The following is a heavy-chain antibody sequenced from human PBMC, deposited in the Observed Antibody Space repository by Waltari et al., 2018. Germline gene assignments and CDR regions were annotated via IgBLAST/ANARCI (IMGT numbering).Heavy chain of an antibody. V-gene: IGHV1-3*01. CDR1: GYTFTSYP. J-gene: IGHJ5*02. D-gene: IGHD4-17*01. Sequence: QVHLVQSGAEGKKPGASVKVSCKASGYTFTSYPIHWVRQAPGQRLEWMGWINAGSGNTKYSQRFQGRVTITRDTSASTVYMELSSLRSEDTAVYYCARPRSDYGDYAWFDPWGQGTLVTVSS. CDR3: ARPRSDYGDYAWFDP. CDR2: INAGSGNT.